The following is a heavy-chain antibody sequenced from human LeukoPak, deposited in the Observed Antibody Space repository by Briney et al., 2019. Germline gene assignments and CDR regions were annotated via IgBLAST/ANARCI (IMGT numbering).Heavy chain of an antibody. CDR2: IYRGTET. J-gene: IGHJ4*02. V-gene: IGHV3-66*01. D-gene: IGHD1-14*01. CDR3: ARGIYEADY. CDR1: GFTDSTKY. Sequence: PGGSLRLSCAASGFTDSTKYMTWVRQAPGKRLEWVSIIYRGTETNYADSVKDRFTISRDNAKNSLYLQMNSLRAEDTAVYYCARGIYEADYWGQGTLVTVSS.